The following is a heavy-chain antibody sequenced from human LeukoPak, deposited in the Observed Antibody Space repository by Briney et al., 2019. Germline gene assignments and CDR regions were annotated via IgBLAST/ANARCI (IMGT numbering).Heavy chain of an antibody. V-gene: IGHV3-23*01. CDR3: AKEKTVREVIPLHLDS. CDR1: GFIFNHYA. Sequence: PGGSLRLSCAASGFIFNHYAMAWVRQAPGKGLEWVSGISPSHGGTYHADSVRGRFSISRDNSKNTLYLHMNNLRVEDSAVYYCAKEKTVREVIPLHLDSWGQGSLVVVSS. D-gene: IGHD4-17*01. J-gene: IGHJ4*02. CDR2: ISPSHGGT.